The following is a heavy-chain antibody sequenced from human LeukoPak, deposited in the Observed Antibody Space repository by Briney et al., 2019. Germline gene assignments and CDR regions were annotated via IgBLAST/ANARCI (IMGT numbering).Heavy chain of an antibody. D-gene: IGHD6-6*01. CDR1: GGSISSYY. CDR2: IYYSGST. Sequence: SETLSLTCTVSGGSISSYYWSWIRQPPGKGLEWIGYIYYSGSTNYNPSLKSRVTISVDTSKSQFSLKLSSVTAADTAVYYCARAIAAIPYYYYYMDVWGKGTTVTVSS. CDR3: ARAIAAIPYYYYYMDV. V-gene: IGHV4-59*01. J-gene: IGHJ6*03.